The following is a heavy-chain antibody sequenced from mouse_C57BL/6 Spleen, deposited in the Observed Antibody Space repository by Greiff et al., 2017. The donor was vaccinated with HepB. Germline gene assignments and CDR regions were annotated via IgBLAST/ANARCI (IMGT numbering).Heavy chain of an antibody. V-gene: IGHV2-2*01. D-gene: IGHD2-2*01. Sequence: QVQLKESGPGLVQPSQSLSITCTVSGFSLTSYGVHWVRQSPGKGLEWLGVIWSGGSTDYNAAFISRMSISKDNSKSQVFFKRNSLQADDTAIYYCASVMVTTGYDARDYWGKGTSVTVSS. CDR3: ASVMVTTGYDARDY. CDR2: IWSGGST. J-gene: IGHJ4*01. CDR1: GFSLTSYG.